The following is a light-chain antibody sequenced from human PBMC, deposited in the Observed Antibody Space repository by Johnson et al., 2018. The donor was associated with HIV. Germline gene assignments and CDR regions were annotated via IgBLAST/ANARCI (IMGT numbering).Light chain of an antibody. J-gene: IGLJ1*01. Sequence: QSVLTQPPSVSAAPGQKVTISCSGSNSNIGNNYVSWYQQLPGTAPKLLIYDNNKRPSGVPDRFSASKSGTSATLDITGLQTGDEADYYCAALDSGLGADVFGTGTKVTVL. CDR1: NSNIGNNY. CDR3: AALDSGLGADV. CDR2: DNN. V-gene: IGLV1-51*01.